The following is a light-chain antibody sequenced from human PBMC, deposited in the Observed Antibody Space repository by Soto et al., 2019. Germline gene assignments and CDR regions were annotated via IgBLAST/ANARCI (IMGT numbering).Light chain of an antibody. Sequence: QSALTQPPSASGSPGQSVTISCTGTSSDVGGYNYVSWYQQHPGKAPKLMIYEVSKRPSGVPDRFSGSKSGNTASLTVSGLQDEDEADYYCSSYAGSNNPHVVFGGGTKLTVL. CDR1: SSDVGGYNY. CDR2: EVS. V-gene: IGLV2-8*01. J-gene: IGLJ2*01. CDR3: SSYAGSNNPHVV.